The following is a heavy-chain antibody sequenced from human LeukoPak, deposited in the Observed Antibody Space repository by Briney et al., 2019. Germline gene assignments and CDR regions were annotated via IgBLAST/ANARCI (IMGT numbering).Heavy chain of an antibody. CDR2: IYRGDSDT. CDR1: GYSFSRYW. J-gene: IGHJ5*01. CDR3: ARSSTYSSGWSGIDS. D-gene: IGHD6-19*01. V-gene: IGHV5-51*01. Sequence: GESLKISCKASGYSFSRYWIGWVRQMPGKGLEWMGIIYRGDSDTRYSPSFQGQVTISADKSITTAYLQWTSLKASDTAMYYCARSSTYSSGWSGIDSWGLGTLVTVSS.